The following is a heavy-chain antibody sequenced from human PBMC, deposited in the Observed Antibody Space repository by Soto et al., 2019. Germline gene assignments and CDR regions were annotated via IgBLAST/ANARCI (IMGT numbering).Heavy chain of an antibody. J-gene: IGHJ6*03. D-gene: IGHD2-15*01. V-gene: IGHV1-69*02. Sequence: QVQLVQSGAEVQKPGSSVKVSCKASGGTFSSYTISWVRQAPGQGLEWMGRIIPILGIANYAQKFQGRVTITADKSTSTAYMELSSLRSEDTAVYYCARVRHCSGGSCPEHYYMDVWGKGTTVTVSS. CDR1: GGTFSSYT. CDR3: ARVRHCSGGSCPEHYYMDV. CDR2: IIPILGIA.